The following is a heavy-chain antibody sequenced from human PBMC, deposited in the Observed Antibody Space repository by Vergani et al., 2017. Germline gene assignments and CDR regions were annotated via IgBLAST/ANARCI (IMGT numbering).Heavy chain of an antibody. CDR3: VRQWKLQGAFDI. D-gene: IGHD1-1*01. CDR1: GYSISSTYY. Sequence: QVQLQESGPGLVKPSETLSLTCAVSGYSISSTYYWGWIRQPPGKGLEWIGSIYHSGSTNYNPSLKSRVTISVDKSKNQISLKLRSVTAADTAVYYCVRQWKLQGAFDIWGQGTMVTVSS. CDR2: IYHSGST. J-gene: IGHJ3*02. V-gene: IGHV4-38-2*01.